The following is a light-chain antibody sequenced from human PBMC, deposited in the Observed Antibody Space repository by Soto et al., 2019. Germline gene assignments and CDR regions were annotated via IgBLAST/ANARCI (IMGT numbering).Light chain of an antibody. CDR2: GAS. V-gene: IGKV3-20*01. CDR3: QQYGSSPLFT. J-gene: IGKJ3*01. Sequence: EIVLTQSPGTLSLSPGERATLSCRASQSVSSSYLAWYQQKPGQAPRLLIYGASSRATGIPDRFSGSGSGKDFTLTISRLEPKDFAVYYCQQYGSSPLFTFGPGTKVDIK. CDR1: QSVSSSY.